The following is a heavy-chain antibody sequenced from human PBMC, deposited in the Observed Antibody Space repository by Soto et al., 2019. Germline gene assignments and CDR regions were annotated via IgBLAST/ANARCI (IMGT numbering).Heavy chain of an antibody. Sequence: QLQLQESGSGLVTPSQTLSLNCAVSGGSISSGGHSWNWIRQPPGKGLEWIGNIYHSGSTYYNASLKSRVTISVDRSKNQFSLKLSSVTAADTAVYYCGRGDYANAFDIWGQGTMVIVSS. CDR3: GRGDYANAFDI. CDR2: IYHSGST. J-gene: IGHJ3*02. D-gene: IGHD4-17*01. V-gene: IGHV4-30-2*01. CDR1: GGSISSGGHS.